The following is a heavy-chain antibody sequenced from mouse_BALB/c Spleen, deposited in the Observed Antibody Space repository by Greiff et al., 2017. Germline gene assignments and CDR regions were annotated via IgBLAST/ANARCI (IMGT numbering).Heavy chain of an antibody. CDR2: INPSSGYT. D-gene: IGHD1-1*01. CDR1: GYTFTSYT. CDR3: ARATVVEGY. Sequence: QVQLQQSGAELARPGASVTMSCKASGYTFTSYTMHWVKQRHGQGLEWIGYINPSSGYTNYNQKFKDKATLTADKSSSTAYMQLSSLTSEDSAVYYGARATVVEGYWGQGTTLTVSS. V-gene: IGHV1-4*01. J-gene: IGHJ2*01.